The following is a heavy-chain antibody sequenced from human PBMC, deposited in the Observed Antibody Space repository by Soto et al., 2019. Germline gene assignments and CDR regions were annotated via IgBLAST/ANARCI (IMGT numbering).Heavy chain of an antibody. CDR3: ARDVDTAMVHFDY. V-gene: IGHV3-48*03. CDR1: GFTFSSYE. CDR2: ISSSGSTI. J-gene: IGHJ4*02. D-gene: IGHD5-18*01. Sequence: PGGSLRLSCAASGFTFSSYEMNWVRQAPGKGLEWVSYISSSGSTIYYADSVKGRFTISRDNAKNSLYLQMNSMRAEDTAVYYCARDVDTAMVHFDYWGQGTLVTVSS.